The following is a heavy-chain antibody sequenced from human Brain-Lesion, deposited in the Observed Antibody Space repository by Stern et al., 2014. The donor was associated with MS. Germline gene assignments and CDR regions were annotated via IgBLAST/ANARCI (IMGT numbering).Heavy chain of an antibody. CDR1: GFTFDDYA. D-gene: IGHD3-10*01. V-gene: IGHV3-9*01. CDR2: ISWNSGTI. J-gene: IGHJ4*02. CDR3: ARDINGSSAYFAY. Sequence: EVQLVESGGDLVQPGRSLRLSCAAFGFTFDDYAMHWVRHGPGKGLEWVAGISWNSGTIGYADSVKGRFTTSRDNAYSSLYLQMNSLRPEDTALYYCARDINGSSAYFAYWGQGTLVTVSS.